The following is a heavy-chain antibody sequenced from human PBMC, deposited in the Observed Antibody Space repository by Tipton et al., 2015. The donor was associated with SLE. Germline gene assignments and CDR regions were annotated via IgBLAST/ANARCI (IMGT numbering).Heavy chain of an antibody. CDR3: VRDGDHYDFDF. V-gene: IGHV3-33*01. CDR2: IWYDGSNK. CDR1: GFTFSIYD. J-gene: IGHJ4*02. Sequence: SLRLSCAASGFTFSIYDMHWVRQAPGKGLEWVAVIWYDGSNKYYADSVKGRFTISRDNAKSTLHLQMNSLRAEDTAVYCCVRDGDHYDFDFWGQGTLVTVSS. D-gene: IGHD4-17*01.